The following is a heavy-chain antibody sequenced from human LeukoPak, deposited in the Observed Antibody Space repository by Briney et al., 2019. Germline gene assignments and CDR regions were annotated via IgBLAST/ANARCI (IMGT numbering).Heavy chain of an antibody. V-gene: IGHV3-20*04. CDR2: INWNGGST. D-gene: IGHD4-17*01. J-gene: IGHJ4*02. CDR1: GFTFDDYG. CDR3: ARDRGIDYGDYGLPFDY. Sequence: GGSLRLSCAASGFTFDDYGMSWVRQAPGKGLEWVSGINWNGGSTGYADSVKGRFTISRDNAKNSLYLQMNSLRAEDTALYYCARDRGIDYGDYGLPFDYWGQGTLVTVSS.